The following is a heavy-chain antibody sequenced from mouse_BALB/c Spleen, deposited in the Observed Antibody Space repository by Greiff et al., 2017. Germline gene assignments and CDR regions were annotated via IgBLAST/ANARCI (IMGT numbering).Heavy chain of an antibody. CDR2: INPSTGGT. CDR3: AKKKYGKEGY. J-gene: IGHJ2*01. Sequence: VQLQQSGPELVKTGASVKISCKASGYSFTDYYMHWVKQSPEKSFEWIGEINPSTGGTSYNQKFKGKATLTVDKSSSTAYMQLKSLTSEDSAVYYCAKKKYGKEGYWGQGTTLTVSS. D-gene: IGHD2-10*02. CDR1: GYSFTDYY. V-gene: IGHV1-42*01.